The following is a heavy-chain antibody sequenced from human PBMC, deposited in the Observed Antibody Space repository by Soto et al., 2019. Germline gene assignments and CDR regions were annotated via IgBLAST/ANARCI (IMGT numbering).Heavy chain of an antibody. CDR2: INHSGST. Sequence: QVQLQQWGAGLLKPSETLSLTCAVYGGSFSGYYWSWIRQPPGKGLEWIGEINHSGSTNYNPSLKSRVTISVDASKNQFSLKLSSVTAADTAVYYCARERVRYCSGGSCQKFAYWGQGTLVTVSS. V-gene: IGHV4-34*01. CDR3: ARERVRYCSGGSCQKFAY. J-gene: IGHJ4*02. CDR1: GGSFSGYY. D-gene: IGHD2-15*01.